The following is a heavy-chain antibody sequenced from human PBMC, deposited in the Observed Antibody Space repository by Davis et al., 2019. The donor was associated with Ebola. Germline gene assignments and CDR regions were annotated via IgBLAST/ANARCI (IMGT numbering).Heavy chain of an antibody. D-gene: IGHD3-16*01. J-gene: IGHJ4*02. V-gene: IGHV4-30-2*03. CDR3: ASTGGFGDYFDY. CDR1: GDSISGGAYS. Sequence: LRLSCGVSGDSISGGAYSWSWIRQPPGKGLEWLGYVYNSGSTYYNPSLKSRVTISVDMSKNQFSLQLSSVTAADTAMYHCASTGGFGDYFDYWGQGTLVTVSS. CDR2: VYNSGST.